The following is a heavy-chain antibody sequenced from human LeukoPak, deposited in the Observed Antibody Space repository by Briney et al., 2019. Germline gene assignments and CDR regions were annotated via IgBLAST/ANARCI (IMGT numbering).Heavy chain of an antibody. D-gene: IGHD3-10*01. CDR2: INTNTGNP. CDR1: GYTFTSYA. V-gene: IGHV7-4-1*02. CDR3: ARDSLGLYYYGSGRDYFDY. Sequence: ASVKVSCKASGYTFTSYAMNWVRQAPGQGLEWMGWINTNTGNPTYAQGFTGRFVFSLDTSVSTAYLQISSLKAEDTAVYYCARDSLGLYYYGSGRDYFDYWGQGTLVTVSS. J-gene: IGHJ4*02.